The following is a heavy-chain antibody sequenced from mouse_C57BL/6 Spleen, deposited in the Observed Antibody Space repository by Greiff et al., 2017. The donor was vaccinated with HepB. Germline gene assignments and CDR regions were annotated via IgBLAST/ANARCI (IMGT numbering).Heavy chain of an antibody. V-gene: IGHV1-64*01. D-gene: IGHD1-1*01. CDR3: ARSPITTVVYYYAMDY. CDR2: IHPNSGST. J-gene: IGHJ4*01. Sequence: VQLQQSGAELVKPGASVKLSCKASGYTFTSYWMHWVKQRPGQGLEWIGMIHPNSGSTNYNEKFKSKATLTVDKSSRTAYMQLSSLTSEDSAVYYCARSPITTVVYYYAMDYWGQGTSVTVSS. CDR1: GYTFTSYW.